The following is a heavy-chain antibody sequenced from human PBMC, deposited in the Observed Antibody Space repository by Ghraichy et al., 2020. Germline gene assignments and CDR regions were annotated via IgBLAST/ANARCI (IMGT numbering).Heavy chain of an antibody. CDR2: LSGSGSST. V-gene: IGHV3-23*01. D-gene: IGHD3-22*01. J-gene: IGHJ5*02. CDR1: GFSFSNYA. Sequence: GGSLRLSCAASGFSFSNYAMSWVRQAPGKGLEWVSGLSGSGSSTYYADSVKGRFTISRDNSKNMMYLQMNSLRAEDTAAYYCAKASVMIVTGWFDPWGQGILVTVSS. CDR3: AKASVMIVTGWFDP.